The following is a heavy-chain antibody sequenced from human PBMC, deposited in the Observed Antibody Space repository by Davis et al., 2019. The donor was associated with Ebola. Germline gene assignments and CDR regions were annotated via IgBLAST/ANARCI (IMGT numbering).Heavy chain of an antibody. CDR3: VRGWGRSGLDV. CDR1: GDSVSMKSAG. Sequence: PSETLSLTCAISGDSVSMKSAGWNWIRQSPSRGLEWLGRTYYTSKWHNDYGESVKSRITINPDTSKNQLSLQLNSVTPEDTAVYYCVRGWGRSGLDVWGQGTTVTVSS. J-gene: IGHJ6*02. D-gene: IGHD3-16*01. CDR2: TYYTSKWHN. V-gene: IGHV6-1*01.